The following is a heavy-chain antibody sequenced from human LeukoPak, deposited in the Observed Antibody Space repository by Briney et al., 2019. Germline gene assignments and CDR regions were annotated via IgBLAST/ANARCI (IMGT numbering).Heavy chain of an antibody. CDR3: ARDSGYNAFDY. CDR2: INQDGSAK. CDR1: GFTFSNYN. D-gene: IGHD5-12*01. Sequence: PGGSLRLSCAASGFTFSNYNMNWVRQAPGRGLEWLANINQDGSAKTCVDSVKGRFTISRDNAKNSLYLQMNSLRAEDTAMYYCARDSGYNAFDYWGQGTLVTVSS. V-gene: IGHV3-7*05. J-gene: IGHJ4*02.